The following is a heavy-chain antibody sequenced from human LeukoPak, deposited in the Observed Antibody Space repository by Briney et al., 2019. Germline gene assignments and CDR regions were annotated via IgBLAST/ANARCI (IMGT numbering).Heavy chain of an antibody. CDR3: ARDFARNSGDYGNDGFDI. D-gene: IGHD4-17*01. V-gene: IGHV4-59*02. Sequence: SETLSLTCSVSGGSVNLYYWSWIRQSPGKGLEWIGYINYSGNIYYNPSLKNRVTITLDTSKKQVSLRLSSVTAADTAVYYCARDFARNSGDYGNDGFDIWGQGTMVTVSS. CDR1: GGSVNLYY. CDR2: INYSGNI. J-gene: IGHJ3*02.